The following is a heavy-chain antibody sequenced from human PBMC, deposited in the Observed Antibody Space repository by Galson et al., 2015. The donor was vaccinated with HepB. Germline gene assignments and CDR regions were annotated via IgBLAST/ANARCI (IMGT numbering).Heavy chain of an antibody. V-gene: IGHV3-23*01. CDR1: GFTFSSYA. Sequence: SLRLSCAASGFTFSSYAMSWVRQAPGKGLEWVSAISGSGGSTYYADSVKGRFTISRDNSKNTLYLQMNSLRAEDTALYYCAKDPYLYSALAGTMAGFDYRGQGTLVTVSS. J-gene: IGHJ4*02. CDR3: AKDPYLYSALAGTMAGFDY. D-gene: IGHD6-19*01. CDR2: ISGSGGST.